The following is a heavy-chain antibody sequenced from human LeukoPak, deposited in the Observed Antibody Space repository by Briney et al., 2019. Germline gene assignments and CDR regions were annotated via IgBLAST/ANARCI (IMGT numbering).Heavy chain of an antibody. V-gene: IGHV4-59*08. CDR2: IYYSGST. Sequence: SETLSLTCAVSGGSISSYYWSWIRQPPGKGLEWIGYIYYSGSTNYNPSLKSRVTISINTSKNQFSLNLTSVTAAGTAVYYCARGMYYYDGSGDYWGQGTLVTVSS. D-gene: IGHD3-22*01. CDR1: GGSISSYY. J-gene: IGHJ4*02. CDR3: ARGMYYYDGSGDY.